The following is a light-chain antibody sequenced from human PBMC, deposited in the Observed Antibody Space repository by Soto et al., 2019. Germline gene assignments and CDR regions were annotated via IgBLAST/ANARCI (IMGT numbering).Light chain of an antibody. V-gene: IGLV1-47*01. J-gene: IGLJ2*01. CDR3: AAWDDSVSGPV. Sequence: QSVLTQPPSASGTPGQRVTISCSGSSSNIGSNYVYWYQHLPGTAPKLLIYRNNQRPSGVPDRFSGSKSGTSASLAISGLRSEDEADYYCAAWDDSVSGPVFGGGTQRTVL. CDR2: RNN. CDR1: SSNIGSNY.